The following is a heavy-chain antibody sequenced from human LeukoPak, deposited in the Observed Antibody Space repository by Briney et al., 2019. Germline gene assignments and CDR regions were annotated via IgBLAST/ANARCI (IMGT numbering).Heavy chain of an antibody. J-gene: IGHJ3*02. V-gene: IGHV1-69*04. Sequence: SVKVYCKASGGTFSSYAISWVRQAPGQGLEWMGRIIPILGIANYAQKFQGRVTITADKSTSTAYMELSSLRSEDTAVYYCARDDSITMIVGAFDIWGQGTMVTVSS. CDR3: ARDDSITMIVGAFDI. D-gene: IGHD3-22*01. CDR1: GGTFSSYA. CDR2: IIPILGIA.